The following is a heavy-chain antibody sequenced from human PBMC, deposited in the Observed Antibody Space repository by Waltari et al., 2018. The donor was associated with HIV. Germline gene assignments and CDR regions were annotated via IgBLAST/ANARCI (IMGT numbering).Heavy chain of an antibody. CDR1: GRAVGSYS. V-gene: IGHV3-21*02. CDR2: IHASGNYL. CDR3: ARGTYNGSLYITS. Sequence: EVQLMESGGGLVKPGGSRRHSGAAAGRAVGSYSWNWVRQAPGKGLEWVSCIHASGNYLYYANSVQGRFTISRDNANNSVLLQMSSLRAEDTANYYCARGTYNGSLYITSWGQGTLVTVSS. J-gene: IGHJ5*02. D-gene: IGHD1-20*01.